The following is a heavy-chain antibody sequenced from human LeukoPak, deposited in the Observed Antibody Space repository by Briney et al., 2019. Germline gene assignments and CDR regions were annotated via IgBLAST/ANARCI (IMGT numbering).Heavy chain of an antibody. CDR1: GFTFSSYA. V-gene: IGHV3-23*01. Sequence: GGSLRLSCAASGFTFSSYAMSWVRQAPGKGLEWVSAISGSGGSTYYADSVKGRFTISRDNSKNTLYLQMNGLRAEDTAVYYCAKGEYSSSGAFDYWGQGTLVTVSS. D-gene: IGHD6-6*01. CDR2: ISGSGGST. J-gene: IGHJ4*02. CDR3: AKGEYSSSGAFDY.